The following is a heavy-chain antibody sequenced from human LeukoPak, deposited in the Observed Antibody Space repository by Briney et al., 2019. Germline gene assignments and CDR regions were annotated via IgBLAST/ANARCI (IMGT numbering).Heavy chain of an antibody. V-gene: IGHV3-21*01. CDR2: ISSSSSYI. J-gene: IGHJ4*02. Sequence: GGSLRLPCAASGFTFSSYSINWVRQAPGKGLEWVSSISSSSSYIYYADSVKGRFTISRDNAKNSLYLQMNSLRAEDTAIYYCARRQIAVAGAFDYWGQGTLVTVSS. CDR3: ARRQIAVAGAFDY. CDR1: GFTFSSYS. D-gene: IGHD6-19*01.